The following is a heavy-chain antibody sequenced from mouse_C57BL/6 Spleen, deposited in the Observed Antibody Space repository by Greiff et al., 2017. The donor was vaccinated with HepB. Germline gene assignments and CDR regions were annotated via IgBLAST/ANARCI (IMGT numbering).Heavy chain of an antibody. CDR1: GYSITSGYY. J-gene: IGHJ4*01. D-gene: IGHD2-4*01. CDR3: ARGGNDYDDAMDY. CDR2: ISYDGSN. V-gene: IGHV3-6*01. Sequence: EVQLQESGPGLVKPSQSLSLTCSVTGYSITSGYYWNWIRQFPGNKLEWMGYISYDGSNNYNPSLKNRISITRDTSKNQFLLKLNSVTTEDTATYYCARGGNDYDDAMDYWGQGTSVTVSS.